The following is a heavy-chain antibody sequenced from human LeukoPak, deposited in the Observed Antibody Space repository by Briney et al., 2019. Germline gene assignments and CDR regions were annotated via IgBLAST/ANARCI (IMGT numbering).Heavy chain of an antibody. CDR3: ARDGDYCSSTSCYAFDI. D-gene: IGHD2-2*01. CDR1: GFTFSSYS. CDR2: ISSSSRYI. J-gene: IGHJ3*02. V-gene: IGHV3-21*01. Sequence: GGSLRLSCAASGFTFSSYSMNWVRQAPGKGLEWVSSISSSSRYIYYADSVKGRFTISRDNAKNSLYLQMNSLRAEDTAVYYCARDGDYCSSTSCYAFDIWGQGTMVTVSS.